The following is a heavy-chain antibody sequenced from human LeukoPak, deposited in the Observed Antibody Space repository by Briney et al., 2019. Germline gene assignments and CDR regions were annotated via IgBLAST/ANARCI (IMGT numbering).Heavy chain of an antibody. J-gene: IGHJ4*02. Sequence: GSSVKVSCKASGGSFSSYATSWVRQAPGQGLEWMGGIIPIFGTANYAQKFQGRVTITADKSTSTAYMELSSLRSEDTAVYYCANAVTTGGDYWGQGTLVTVSS. V-gene: IGHV1-69*06. CDR1: GGSFSSYA. CDR3: ANAVTTGGDY. D-gene: IGHD4-17*01. CDR2: IIPIFGTA.